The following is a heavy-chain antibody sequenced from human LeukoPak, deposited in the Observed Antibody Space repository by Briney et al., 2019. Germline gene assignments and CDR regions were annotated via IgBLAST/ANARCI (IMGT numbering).Heavy chain of an antibody. CDR3: ARGAWIPEY. V-gene: IGHV3-7*04. D-gene: IGHD5-18*01. CDR1: GFNFSNYW. J-gene: IGHJ4*02. CDR2: IQQDGSAK. Sequence: PGGSLRLSCAVSGFNFSNYWMTWVRQAPGKGLEWVANIQQDGSAKVYVDSVKGRFTISRDNAKNSLFLQVNSLRDEDTAVYYCARGAWIPEYWGQGALVTVSS.